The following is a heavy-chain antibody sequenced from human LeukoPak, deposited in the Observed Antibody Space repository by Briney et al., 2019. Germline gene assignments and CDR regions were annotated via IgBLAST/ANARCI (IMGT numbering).Heavy chain of an antibody. J-gene: IGHJ4*02. D-gene: IGHD6-19*01. Sequence: PSETLSLTCTVSGGSIRSYHWGWIRQPPGKGLEWIGSVYHSGSTYYNPSLKGRVTLSVDTSKNQFSLRLSSVTAADTAVYYCARLYSIGWYYFDYWGQGTLVTVSS. CDR2: VYHSGST. CDR3: ARLYSIGWYYFDY. CDR1: GGSIRSYH. V-gene: IGHV4-39*01.